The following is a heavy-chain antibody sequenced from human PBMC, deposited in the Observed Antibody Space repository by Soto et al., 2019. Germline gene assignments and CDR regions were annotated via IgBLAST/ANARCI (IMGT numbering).Heavy chain of an antibody. CDR2: IYYSGST. CDR3: ARGRGDTAMAWYY. J-gene: IGHJ4*02. D-gene: IGHD5-18*01. V-gene: IGHV4-59*01. CDR1: GGSISSYY. Sequence: QVQLQESGPGLVKPSETLSLTCTVSGGSISSYYWSWIRQSPGKGLEWIGYIYYSGSTKYNPSLTSRVTISVDTSKNQLSLKLSSVTAADTAVYYCARGRGDTAMAWYYWGQGTLVTVSS.